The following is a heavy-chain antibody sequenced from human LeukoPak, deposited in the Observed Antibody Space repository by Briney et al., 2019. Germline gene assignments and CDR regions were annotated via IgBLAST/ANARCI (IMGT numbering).Heavy chain of an antibody. CDR2: ISGSGGST. D-gene: IGHD3-22*01. Sequence: GGSLRLSCAASGFTFSSYAMSWVRQAPGKGLEWVSAISGSGGSTYYADSVKGRFTTSRDNSKNTLYLQMNSLRAEDTAVYYCAKTFGYDSSGYYSYWGQGTLVTVSS. J-gene: IGHJ4*02. V-gene: IGHV3-23*01. CDR1: GFTFSSYA. CDR3: AKTFGYDSSGYYSY.